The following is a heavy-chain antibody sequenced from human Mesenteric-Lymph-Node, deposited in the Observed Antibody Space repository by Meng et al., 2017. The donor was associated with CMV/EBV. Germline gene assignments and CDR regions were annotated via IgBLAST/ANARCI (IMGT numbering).Heavy chain of an antibody. CDR3: ARGDFWSGYEEGFDY. CDR2: ISSSSSYI. J-gene: IGHJ4*02. Sequence: GGSLRLSCAASGFTFSSYSMNWVRQAPGKGLEWVSSISSSSSYIYYADSVKGRFTISRDNAKNSLYLQMNSLRAEDTAVYYCARGDFWSGYEEGFDYWGQGTLVTVSS. V-gene: IGHV3-21*01. D-gene: IGHD3-3*01. CDR1: GFTFSSYS.